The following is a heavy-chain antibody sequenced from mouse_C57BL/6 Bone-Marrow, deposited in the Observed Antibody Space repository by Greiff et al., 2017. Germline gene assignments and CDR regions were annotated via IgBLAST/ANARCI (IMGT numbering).Heavy chain of an antibody. D-gene: IGHD2-3*01. CDR3: ARDGYLFAY. Sequence: VQLQQPGAELVMPGASVKLSCKASGYTFTSYWMHWVKQRPGQGLEWIGEIDPSDSYTNYNQKFKGKSTLTVDKSSSTAYMQLSSLTSEASAVYYCARDGYLFAYWGQGTLVTVSA. V-gene: IGHV1-69*01. J-gene: IGHJ3*01. CDR1: GYTFTSYW. CDR2: IDPSDSYT.